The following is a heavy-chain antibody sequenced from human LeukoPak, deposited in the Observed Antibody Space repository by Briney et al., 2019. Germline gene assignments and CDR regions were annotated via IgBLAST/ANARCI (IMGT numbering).Heavy chain of an antibody. V-gene: IGHV4-39*01. CDR3: ASPPGRSVLGYYYYYMDV. J-gene: IGHJ6*03. D-gene: IGHD1-26*01. Sequence: PSETLSLTCTVSGGSISSSSYYWGWIRQPPGEGLEWIGSIYYSGSTKYNPSLKSRVTISVDTSKNQFSLKLSSVTAADTAVYYCASPPGRSVLGYYYYYMDVWGKGTTVTVSS. CDR2: IYYSGST. CDR1: GGSISSSSYY.